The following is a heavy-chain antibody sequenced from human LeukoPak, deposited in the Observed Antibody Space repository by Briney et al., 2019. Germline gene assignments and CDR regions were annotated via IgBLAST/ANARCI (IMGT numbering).Heavy chain of an antibody. D-gene: IGHD4/OR15-4a*01. V-gene: IGHV3-23*01. Sequence: GGSLRLSCAAYGITFSSYGMSWVRQAPGKGLEWVSSISSTGGTTYYADSVKGRFTISRDNSKNTLYLQMNSLRAEDTAIYYCARRAGAYSHPYDYWGQGTLVTVSS. CDR2: ISSTGGTT. CDR3: ARRAGAYSHPYDY. CDR1: GITFSSYG. J-gene: IGHJ4*02.